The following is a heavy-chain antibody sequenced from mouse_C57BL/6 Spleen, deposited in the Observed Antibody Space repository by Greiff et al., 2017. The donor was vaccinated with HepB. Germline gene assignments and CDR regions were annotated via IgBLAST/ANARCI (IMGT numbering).Heavy chain of an antibody. D-gene: IGHD2-4*01. V-gene: IGHV7-3*01. CDR1: GFTFTDYY. CDR3: ARNDYDAAWFAY. CDR2: IRNKANGYTT. Sequence: EVQVVESGGGLVQPGGSLSLSCAASGFTFTDYYMSWVRQPPGKALEWLGFIRNKANGYTTEYSASVKGRFTISRDNSQSILYLKMNALRAEDSATYDCARNDYDAAWFAYWGQGTLVTVSA. J-gene: IGHJ3*01.